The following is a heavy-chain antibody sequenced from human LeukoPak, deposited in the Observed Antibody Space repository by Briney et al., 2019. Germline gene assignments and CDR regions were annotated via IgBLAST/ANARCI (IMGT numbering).Heavy chain of an antibody. J-gene: IGHJ4*02. CDR1: GGTFSSYA. Sequence: SVKVSCKASGGTFSSYAISWVRQAPGQGLEWMGGIIPIFGTANYAQKFQGRVTITTDESTSTAYMELSSLRSEDTAVYYCAGGEMATSTHVSLDYWGQGTLVTVS. CDR2: IIPIFGTA. D-gene: IGHD5-24*01. V-gene: IGHV1-69*05. CDR3: AGGEMATSTHVSLDY.